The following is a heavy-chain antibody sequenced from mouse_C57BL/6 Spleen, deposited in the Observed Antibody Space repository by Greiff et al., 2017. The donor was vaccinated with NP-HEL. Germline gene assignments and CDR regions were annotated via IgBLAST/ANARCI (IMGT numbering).Heavy chain of an antibody. V-gene: IGHV1-74*01. CDR3: AISLLRVPYYCDY. Sequence: VQLQQPGAELVKPGASVKVSCKASGYTFTSYWMHWVKQRPGQGLEWIGRIHPSDSDTNYNQKFKGKATLTVDKSSSPAYMQLSSLTSEDSAVNYCAISLLRVPYYCDYWGQGTTLTVSS. CDR2: IHPSDSDT. D-gene: IGHD1-2*01. J-gene: IGHJ2*01. CDR1: GYTFTSYW.